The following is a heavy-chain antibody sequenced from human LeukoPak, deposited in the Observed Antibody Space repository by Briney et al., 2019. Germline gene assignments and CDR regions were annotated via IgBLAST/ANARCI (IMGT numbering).Heavy chain of an antibody. CDR3: ATHVDTAMVGSVP. Sequence: PGGTLRLSCAASGFTFSSYGMSWVRQAPGKGLEWVSAISGSGGSTYYADSVKGRFTISRDNSKNSLYLQMNSLRAEDTAVYYCATHVDTAMVGSVPWGQGTLVTVSS. CDR1: GFTFSSYG. D-gene: IGHD5-18*01. CDR2: ISGSGGST. J-gene: IGHJ5*02. V-gene: IGHV3-23*01.